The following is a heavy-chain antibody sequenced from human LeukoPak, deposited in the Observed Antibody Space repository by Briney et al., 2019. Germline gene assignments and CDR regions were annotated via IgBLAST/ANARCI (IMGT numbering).Heavy chain of an antibody. CDR2: IYYSGST. V-gene: IGHV4-59*01. Sequence: SETLSLTCTVSGGSISSYYWSWIRQPPGKGLECIGYIYYSGSTNYNPSLKSRVTISVDTSRSQFSLKLNSVTAPDTAVYYCARVAVTTVTKLDYWGQGTLVIVSS. D-gene: IGHD4-11*01. J-gene: IGHJ4*02. CDR1: GGSISSYY. CDR3: ARVAVTTVTKLDY.